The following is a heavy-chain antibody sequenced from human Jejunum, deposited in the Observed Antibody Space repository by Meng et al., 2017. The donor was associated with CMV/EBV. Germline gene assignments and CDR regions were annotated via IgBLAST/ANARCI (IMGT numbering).Heavy chain of an antibody. CDR2: ISGSGDTT. CDR1: GFTFSSYA. V-gene: IGHV3-23*01. D-gene: IGHD1-14*01. CDR3: TRDPNQLVLEYFQH. J-gene: IGHJ1*01. Sequence: GFTFSSYAMSWVRQAPGKGLEWVSAISGSGDTTYYADSVKGRFTISRDNAKNSLYLQMNSLRGEDTAVYYCTRDPNQLVLEYFQHWGQGTPVTVSS.